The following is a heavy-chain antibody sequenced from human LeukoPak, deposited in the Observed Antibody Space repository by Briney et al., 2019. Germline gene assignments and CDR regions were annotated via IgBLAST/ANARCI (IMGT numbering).Heavy chain of an antibody. CDR3: ARVASRSSWSWFDP. Sequence: PGGSLRLSCAASGFTFSSHWMSWVRQAPGKGLEWVANIKKDGSEKYYVDAVKGRFTISRDNAKTSLYLQMNSLRAEDTAVYYCARVASRSSWSWFDPWGQGTLVTVSS. CDR2: IKKDGSEK. D-gene: IGHD6-13*01. J-gene: IGHJ5*02. V-gene: IGHV3-7*01. CDR1: GFTFSSHW.